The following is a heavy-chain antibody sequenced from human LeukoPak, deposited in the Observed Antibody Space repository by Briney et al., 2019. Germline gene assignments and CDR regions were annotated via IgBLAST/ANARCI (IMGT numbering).Heavy chain of an antibody. V-gene: IGHV3-33*01. CDR1: GFTFSNYG. CDR2: IWYDGSNK. CDR3: ARDSGPAIAVTGNYFDY. J-gene: IGHJ4*02. Sequence: GGSLRLSCAASGFTFSNYGMHWVRQAPGKGLEWVAVIWYDGSNKYYADSVKGRFTISRDNSKNTLYLQMNSLRAEDTAVYYCARDSGPAIAVTGNYFDYWGQGTLVTVSS. D-gene: IGHD5-12*01.